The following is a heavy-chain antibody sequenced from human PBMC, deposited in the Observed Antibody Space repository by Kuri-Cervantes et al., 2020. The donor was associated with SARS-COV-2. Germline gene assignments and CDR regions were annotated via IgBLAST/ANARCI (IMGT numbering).Heavy chain of an antibody. CDR2: ISAYNGNT. CDR3: ATAPGFVGATKGGNWFDP. D-gene: IGHD1-26*01. CDR1: GYTLTSYG. V-gene: IGHV1-18*01. Sequence: ASVKVSCKASGYTLTSYGISWVRQAPGQGLEWMGWISAYNGNTNYAQKLQGRVTMTTDTSTSTAYMELRSLRSDDTAVYYCATAPGFVGATKGGNWFDPWGQGTLVTVSS. J-gene: IGHJ5*02.